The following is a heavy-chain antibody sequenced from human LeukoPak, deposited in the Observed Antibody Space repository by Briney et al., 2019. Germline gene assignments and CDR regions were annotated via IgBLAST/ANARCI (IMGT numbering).Heavy chain of an antibody. J-gene: IGHJ4*02. CDR1: GGSISSVGYY. Sequence: PSETLSLTCTVSGGSISSVGYYWSWIRQHPGKGLEWIGYIYYSGSTYYNPSLKSRVTISVDTSKNQFSLKLSSVTAADTAVYYCARANFIKYSSGWTFDYWGQGTLVTVSS. D-gene: IGHD6-19*01. CDR3: ARANFIKYSSGWTFDY. CDR2: IYYSGST. V-gene: IGHV4-31*03.